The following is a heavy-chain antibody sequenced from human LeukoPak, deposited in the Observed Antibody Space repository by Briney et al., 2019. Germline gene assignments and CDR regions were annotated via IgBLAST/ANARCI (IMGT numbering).Heavy chain of an antibody. CDR3: ARVRGCSSTSCRFDP. CDR2: ISAYNGNT. J-gene: IGHJ5*02. Sequence: ASVKVSCKASGHTFTSYGISWVRQAPGQGLEWMGWISAYNGNTNYAQKLQGRVTMTTDTSTSTAYMELRSLRSDDTAVYYCARVRGCSSTSCRFDPWGQGTLVTVSS. CDR1: GHTFTSYG. V-gene: IGHV1-18*01. D-gene: IGHD2-2*01.